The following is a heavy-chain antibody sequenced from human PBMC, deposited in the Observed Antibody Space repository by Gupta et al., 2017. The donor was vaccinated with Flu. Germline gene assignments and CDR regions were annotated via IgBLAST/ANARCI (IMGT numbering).Heavy chain of an antibody. CDR2: INPDSGVT. J-gene: IGHJ6*02. D-gene: IGHD2-21*02. CDR3: ARSIVTYCGGDCFSTYYYYGMDV. V-gene: IGHV1-2*02. CDR1: GYTLTGYH. Sequence: QVQLVQSGAEVKKPGASVKVSCKASGYTLTGYHMHWVRQAPGQGLEWMGWINPDSGVTNYAQNFQVRVTMTRDTSINTAYMELSTLKSDDTATYYCARSIVTYCGGDCFSTYYYYGMDVWGQGTTVTVSS.